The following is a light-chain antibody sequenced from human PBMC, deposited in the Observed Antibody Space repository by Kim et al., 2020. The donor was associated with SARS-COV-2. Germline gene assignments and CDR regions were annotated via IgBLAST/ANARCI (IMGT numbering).Light chain of an antibody. V-gene: IGKV4-1*01. CDR2: WAS. J-gene: IGKJ2*01. CDR3: QQYYSSPYT. CDR1: QSVLYSSNNKNY. Sequence: RATINCKSSQSVLYSSNNKNYLAWYQQKPGQPPKLLIYWASTRESGVPDRFSGSGSWTDFTLTITSLQAEDVAVYYCQQYYSSPYTFGQGTKLDI.